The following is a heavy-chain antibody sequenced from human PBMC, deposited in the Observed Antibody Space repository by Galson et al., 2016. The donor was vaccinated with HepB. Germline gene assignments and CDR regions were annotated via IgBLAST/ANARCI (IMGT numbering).Heavy chain of an antibody. V-gene: IGHV3-9*01. CDR3: AKPLTLLRRVLAS. CDR2: ISWNSGNI. Sequence: SLRLSCAASGFALDDYAMHWVRQAPGKGLEWVSGISWNSGNIGYVDSVKGRFTISRDNAKKSLFLQMNSLRPEDTALYYCAKPLTLLRRVLASWGQGTLVTVSS. J-gene: IGHJ5*02. D-gene: IGHD3-10*01. CDR1: GFALDDYA.